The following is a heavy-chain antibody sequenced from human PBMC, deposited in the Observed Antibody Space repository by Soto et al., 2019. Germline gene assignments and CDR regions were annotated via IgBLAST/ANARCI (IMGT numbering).Heavy chain of an antibody. V-gene: IGHV4-39*01. D-gene: IGHD6-13*01. J-gene: IGHJ5*02. CDR1: GGSISSSSFH. Sequence: SETLSHTCTVSGGSISSSSFHWGWLRQPPGKGLEWIGSIYYSGSTYYSPSLKSRVTISVDTSKNQFSLKLSSVTAADTAVYYCARRERAAGTDWWFDPWGQGTLVT. CDR3: ARRERAAGTDWWFDP. CDR2: IYYSGST.